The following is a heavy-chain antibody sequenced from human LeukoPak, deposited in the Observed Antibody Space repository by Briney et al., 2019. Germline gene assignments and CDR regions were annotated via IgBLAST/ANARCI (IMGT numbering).Heavy chain of an antibody. J-gene: IGHJ4*02. CDR3: AREFHY. CDR1: VGSISSGSYY. V-gene: IGHV4-61*02. Sequence: SETLSLTCTVSVGSISSGSYYWTWMRQPAGKGLEWIGRIYTSGTTNYNPSLKSRVTISVDTSKNQFSLKLSSVTAADTAVYYCAREFHYWGQGTLVTVSS. CDR2: IYTSGTT. D-gene: IGHD2-21*01.